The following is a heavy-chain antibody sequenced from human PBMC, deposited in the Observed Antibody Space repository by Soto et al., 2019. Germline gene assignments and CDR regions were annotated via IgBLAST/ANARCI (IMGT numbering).Heavy chain of an antibody. V-gene: IGHV3-9*01. CDR1: GFTFDDYA. Sequence: EVQLAESGGGLVQPGRSLRLSCAASGFTFDDYAMHWVRQAPGKGLEWVSGISWNSGNIGYADSVKGRFTISRDNAKNSLYLQMNSLRPEETALYYCAKDEYYDSRGYYPLWGQGTLVTVSS. CDR2: ISWNSGNI. CDR3: AKDEYYDSRGYYPL. D-gene: IGHD3-22*01. J-gene: IGHJ4*02.